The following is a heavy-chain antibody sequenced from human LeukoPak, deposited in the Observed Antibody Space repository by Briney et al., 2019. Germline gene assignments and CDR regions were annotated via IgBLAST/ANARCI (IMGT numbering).Heavy chain of an antibody. CDR3: ARQYYYDSSGYSLDY. CDR2: ISSSSSYI. CDR1: GFTFSSYG. V-gene: IGHV3-21*01. Sequence: GGSLRLSCAASGFTFSSYGMNWVRQAPGKGLEWVSSISSSSSYIYYADSVKGRFTISRDNAKNSLYLQMNSLRAEDTAVYYCARQYYYDSSGYSLDYWGQGTLVTVSS. J-gene: IGHJ4*02. D-gene: IGHD3-22*01.